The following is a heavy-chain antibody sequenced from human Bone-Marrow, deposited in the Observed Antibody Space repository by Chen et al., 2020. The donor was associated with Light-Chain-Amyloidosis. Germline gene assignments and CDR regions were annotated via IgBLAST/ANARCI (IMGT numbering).Heavy chain of an antibody. CDR2: ISWNSGVK. CDR3: AKDKGGSMGFGMDV. Sequence: EEHLVESGGGLVQPGRSLRLSCEASGFTFDDYAMHWVRQAPGKGLEWVSGISWNSGVKGYVDSVRSRFTISRDGVKNSLYLQMNSLRPEDTALYYCAKDKGGSMGFGMDVWGQGTTVIVSS. CDR1: GFTFDDYA. V-gene: IGHV3-9*01. J-gene: IGHJ6*02. D-gene: IGHD3-10*01.